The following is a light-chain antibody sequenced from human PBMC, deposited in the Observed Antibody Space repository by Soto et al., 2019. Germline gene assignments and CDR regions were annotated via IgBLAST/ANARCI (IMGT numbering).Light chain of an antibody. Sequence: QSVLTQSSSASASLGSSVKLTCTLSSGHSSFIIAWHQQQPGKAPRYLMELEGSGTYNKGSGVPDRFSGSRSGADRYLTISIRQSEDEAEYYCETWDSNSWVFGGGTQLAVL. CDR3: ETWDSNSWV. V-gene: IGLV4-60*03. CDR1: SGHSSFI. J-gene: IGLJ3*02. CDR2: LEGSGTY.